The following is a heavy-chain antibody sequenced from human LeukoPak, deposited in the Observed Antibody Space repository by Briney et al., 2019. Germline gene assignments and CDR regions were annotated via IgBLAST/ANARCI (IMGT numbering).Heavy chain of an antibody. CDR1: GFTFSSYA. CDR2: ISGSGGST. J-gene: IGHJ4*02. D-gene: IGHD3-22*01. V-gene: IGHV3-23*01. Sequence: GGSLRLSCAASGFTFSSYAMSWVRQAPGKGLGWVSAISGSGGSTYYADSVKGRFTISRDNSKNTLYLQMNSLRAEDTAVYYCAKGGYYDSSGYYYNYWGQGILVTVSS. CDR3: AKGGYYDSSGYYYNY.